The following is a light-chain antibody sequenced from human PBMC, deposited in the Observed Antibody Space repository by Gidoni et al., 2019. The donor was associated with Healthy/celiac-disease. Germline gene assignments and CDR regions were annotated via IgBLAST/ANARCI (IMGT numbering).Light chain of an antibody. J-gene: IGKJ2*01. CDR2: AAS. CDR1: QSVSSY. V-gene: IGKV3-11*01. Sequence: EIVLTQSPATLSLSPGERATLPCRASQSVSSYLAWYQQKPGQAPRLLIYAASNRATGIPARFSGSGSGTDFTLTISSLEPEDFAVYYCQQRSNWLMYTFGQGTKLEIK. CDR3: QQRSNWLMYT.